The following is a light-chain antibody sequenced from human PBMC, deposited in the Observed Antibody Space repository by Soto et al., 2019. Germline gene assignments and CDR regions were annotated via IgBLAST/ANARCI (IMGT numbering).Light chain of an antibody. J-gene: IGKJ1*01. V-gene: IGKV1-5*03. CDR3: QHYKDYSWT. CDR1: QSISLW. Sequence: DIHMTQSPSTLSASVGDRVTITCRASQSISLWVAWYQQKPGRAPNLLIYKTSSLETGVPSRFSGSGSGTECTLTISSLQPDEFATYYCQHYKDYSWTFGQGTKVEVK. CDR2: KTS.